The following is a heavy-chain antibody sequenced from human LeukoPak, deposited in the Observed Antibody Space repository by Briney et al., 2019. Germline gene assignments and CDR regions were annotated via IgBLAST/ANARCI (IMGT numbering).Heavy chain of an antibody. CDR2: IYYSGST. V-gene: IGHV4-59*06. D-gene: IGHD6-13*01. J-gene: IGHJ4*02. CDR1: GGSISSYY. CDR3: AREGIAAPFDY. Sequence: SETLSLTCTVSGGSISSYYWSWIRQHPGKGLEWIGYIYYSGSTYYNPSLKSRVTISVDTSKNQFSLKLSSVTAADTAVYYCAREGIAAPFDYWGQGTLVTVSS.